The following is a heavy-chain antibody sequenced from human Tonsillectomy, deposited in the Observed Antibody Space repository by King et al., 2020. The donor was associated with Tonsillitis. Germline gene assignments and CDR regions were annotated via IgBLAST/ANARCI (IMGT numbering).Heavy chain of an antibody. CDR3: AYLGLFNCVVMCCGRCGFDI. D-gene: IGHD3-16*02. CDR1: GFSISSDLF. CDR2: IYHNGRK. V-gene: IGHV4-38-2*01. Sequence: LQLQESGPGLVKPSETLSLTCAVSGFSISSDLFWGWIRQPPGKGLEWMGNIYHNGRKYYNPSLKSRVSISVDTSKNQFSLTVSSGTAADRAVYYCAYLGLFNCVVMCCGRCGFDIWGQGTMVTVSS. J-gene: IGHJ3*02.